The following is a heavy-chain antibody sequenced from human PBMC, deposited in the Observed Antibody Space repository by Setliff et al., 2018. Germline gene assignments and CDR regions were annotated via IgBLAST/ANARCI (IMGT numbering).Heavy chain of an antibody. CDR1: GFTIADHF. CDR2: MSAWGTTI. D-gene: IGHD3-10*01. Sequence: GGSLRLSCAASGFTIADHFMTWIRRAPGKGLEWVSYMSAWGTTIYYADSVKGRFTISSDNSKNTLYLQMNSLRAEDTAVYYCAKNGFGVVALGVNNWFDPWGQGTLVTVSS. V-gene: IGHV3-11*01. J-gene: IGHJ5*02. CDR3: AKNGFGVVALGVNNWFDP.